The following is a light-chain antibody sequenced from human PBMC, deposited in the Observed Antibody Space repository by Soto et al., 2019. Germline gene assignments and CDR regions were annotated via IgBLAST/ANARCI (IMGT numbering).Light chain of an antibody. CDR2: GNS. CDR3: QSYDSSLSGYV. CDR1: SSNIGAGYY. J-gene: IGLJ1*01. V-gene: IGLV1-40*01. Sequence: QSVLTQPPSVSGAPGQRVTISCTGSSSNIGAGYYVHWYQQLPGTAPKLLIYGNSNRPSGVPDRFSGSKSGTSASLAITGLQAEDEADYYCQSYDSSLSGYVFGTGTKPTVL.